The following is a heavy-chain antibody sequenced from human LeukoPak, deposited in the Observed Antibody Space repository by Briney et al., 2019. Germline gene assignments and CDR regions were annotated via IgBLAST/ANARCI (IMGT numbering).Heavy chain of an antibody. V-gene: IGHV3-30*04. J-gene: IGHJ4*02. CDR1: GFTFSSYA. CDR3: ARDRSIGWELGNLAFDY. D-gene: IGHD1-26*01. CDR2: ISYDGSNK. Sequence: GRSLRLSCAASGFTFSSYAMHWVRQAPGKGLEWVAVISYDGSNKYYADSVKGRFTISRDNSKNTLYLQMNSLRAEDTAVYYCARDRSIGWELGNLAFDYWGQGTLDTVSS.